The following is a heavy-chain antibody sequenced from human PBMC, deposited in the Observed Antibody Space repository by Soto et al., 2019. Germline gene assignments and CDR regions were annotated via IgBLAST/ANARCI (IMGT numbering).Heavy chain of an antibody. Sequence: GASVKVSCKVSGYTFTGYYMHWVRQAPGQGLEWMGWINPNSGGTNYAQKFQGWVTMTRDTSISTAYMELSRLRSDDTAVYYCARDKRGYSGYDPANGMDVWGQGTTVTVSS. CDR2: INPNSGGT. V-gene: IGHV1-2*04. J-gene: IGHJ6*02. D-gene: IGHD5-12*01. CDR3: ARDKRGYSGYDPANGMDV. CDR1: GYTFTGYY.